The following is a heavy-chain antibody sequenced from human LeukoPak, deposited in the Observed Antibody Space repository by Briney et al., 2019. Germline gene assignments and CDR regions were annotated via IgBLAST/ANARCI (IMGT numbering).Heavy chain of an antibody. J-gene: IGHJ4*02. D-gene: IGHD3-3*01. CDR3: TTGLAILEWFRRRYFDY. V-gene: IGHV3-30*04. CDR1: GFTFSSYA. CDR2: ISYDGSNK. Sequence: PGGSLRLSCAASGFTFSSYAMHWVRQAPGKGLEWVAVISYDGSNKYYADSVKGRFTISRDNSKNTLYLQMNSLKTEDTAVYYCTTGLAILEWFRRRYFDYWGQGTLVTVSS.